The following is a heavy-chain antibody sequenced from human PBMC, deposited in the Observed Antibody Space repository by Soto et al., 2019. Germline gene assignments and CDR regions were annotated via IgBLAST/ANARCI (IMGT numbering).Heavy chain of an antibody. CDR3: ARESIAVMGAIRCFDP. CDR2: IRGDGSST. CDR1: GFTFSSHW. D-gene: IGHD6-19*01. Sequence: EVQLVESGGGLVQPGGSLRLSCVGSGFTFSSHWMHWVRQTPGKGPVWVSRIRGDGSSTAYAESVRGRFAISRDNAKNTLYPQMYNLRAEDSAVYVCARESIAVMGAIRCFDPWGLGTQVTVSS. J-gene: IGHJ5*02. V-gene: IGHV3-74*01.